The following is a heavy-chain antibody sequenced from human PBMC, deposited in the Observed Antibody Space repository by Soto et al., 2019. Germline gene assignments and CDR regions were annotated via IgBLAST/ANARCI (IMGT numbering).Heavy chain of an antibody. J-gene: IGHJ4*02. V-gene: IGHV4-59*01. CDR1: GVSLTSYY. Sequence: SETLSLTCSVSGVSLTSYYWGWIRQTPGKTLEWIGCIFYNGTTNYNPSLKSRVTISLDMSKNQFSLKLKSVSAEDTALYYCARGKGPHRYWGPGTLVTVSS. CDR2: IFYNGTT. CDR3: ARGKGPHRY.